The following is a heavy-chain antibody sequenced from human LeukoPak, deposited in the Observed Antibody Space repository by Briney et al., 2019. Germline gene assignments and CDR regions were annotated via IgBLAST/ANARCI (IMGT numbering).Heavy chain of an antibody. J-gene: IGHJ4*02. CDR2: IYYSGST. CDR3: ARGGDFWSGEYFDY. V-gene: IGHV4-59*01. CDR1: GGSISSYY. Sequence: SETLSLTYTVSGGSISSYYWSWIRQPPGKGLEWIGYIYYSGSTNYNPSLKSRVTISVDTSKNQFSLKLSSVTAADTAVYYCARGGDFWSGEYFDYGGQGTLVTVSS. D-gene: IGHD3-3*01.